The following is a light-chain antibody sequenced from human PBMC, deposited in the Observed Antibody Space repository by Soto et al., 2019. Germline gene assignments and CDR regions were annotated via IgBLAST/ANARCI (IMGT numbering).Light chain of an antibody. CDR2: GAS. J-gene: IGKJ1*01. Sequence: ELVLTQSPGTLSLSPGERATLSCRASQSVSSSYLAWYQQKPGQAPRLLIYGASSRATGISDRFSGSGSGTDFTLTISRLEPEDFAVYYCHQYGSSSWTFGQGTKVDIK. CDR3: HQYGSSSWT. V-gene: IGKV3-20*01. CDR1: QSVSSSY.